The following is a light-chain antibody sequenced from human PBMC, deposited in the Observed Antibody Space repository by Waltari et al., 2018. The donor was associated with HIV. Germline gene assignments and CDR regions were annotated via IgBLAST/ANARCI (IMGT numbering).Light chain of an antibody. CDR3: CSYADNYTWV. CDR2: DVN. J-gene: IGLJ3*02. Sequence: QSALTQPRSLSGSPGQSVTISCPGTSLYVVGYNYVSWYQQHPGNAPKLIILDVNKRPSGVPDRFSGSKSGNTASLTISGLQAEDEADYYCCSYADNYTWVFGGGTKLTVL. CDR1: SLYVVGYNY. V-gene: IGLV2-11*01.